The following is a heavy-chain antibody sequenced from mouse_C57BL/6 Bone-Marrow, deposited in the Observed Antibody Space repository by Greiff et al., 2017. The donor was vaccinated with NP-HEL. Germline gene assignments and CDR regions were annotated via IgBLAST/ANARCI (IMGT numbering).Heavy chain of an antibody. J-gene: IGHJ4*01. D-gene: IGHD2-3*01. V-gene: IGHV1-19*01. CDR1: GYTFTDYY. Sequence: EVQLQQSGPVLVKPGASVKMSCKASGYTFTDYYMNWVKQSHGKSLEWIGVINPYNGGTSYNQKFKGKATLTVDKSSSTAYMELNSLTSEDSAVYYCAPIYDGYPYAMDYWGQGTSVTVSS. CDR2: INPYNGGT. CDR3: APIYDGYPYAMDY.